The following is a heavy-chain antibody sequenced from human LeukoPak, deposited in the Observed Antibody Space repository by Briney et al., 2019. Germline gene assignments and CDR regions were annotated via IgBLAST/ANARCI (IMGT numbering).Heavy chain of an antibody. V-gene: IGHV4-59*08. D-gene: IGHD3-10*01. CDR2: IYYSGST. Sequence: PSKTLSLTCTVSGGSISSYYWSWIRQPPGKGPEWIGYIYYSGSTNYNPSLKSRVTISVDTSKNQFSLKLSSVTAADTAVYYCARWTRMVRVRLGYFDYWGQGTLVTVSS. CDR1: GGSISSYY. CDR3: ARWTRMVRVRLGYFDY. J-gene: IGHJ4*02.